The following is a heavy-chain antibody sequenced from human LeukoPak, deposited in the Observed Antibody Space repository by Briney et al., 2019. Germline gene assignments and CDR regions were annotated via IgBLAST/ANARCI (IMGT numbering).Heavy chain of an antibody. J-gene: IGHJ3*02. CDR1: GFTVSSNY. CDR2: IYSGGST. D-gene: IGHD1/OR15-1a*01. V-gene: IGHV3-66*02. CDR3: ASGNREAAFDI. Sequence: PGGSLRLSCAASGFTVSSNYMSWVRQAPGKGLEWVSVIYSGGSTYYADSVKGRFIISRDNSKNTLYLQMNSLRAEDTAVYYCASGNREAAFDIWGRGTMVTVSS.